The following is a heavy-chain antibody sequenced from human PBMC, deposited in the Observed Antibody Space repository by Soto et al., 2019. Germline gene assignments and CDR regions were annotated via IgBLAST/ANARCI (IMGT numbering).Heavy chain of an antibody. J-gene: IGHJ3*02. D-gene: IGHD4-17*01. CDR1: GGSISSSSYY. Sequence: QLQLQESGPGLVKPSETLSLTCTVSGGSISSSSYYWGWIRQPPGKGLEWIGSIYYSGSTYYNPSLKSRVTISVDTPKNQFSLKLSSVTAADTAVYYCARPYYDYGDYLDAFDIWGQGTMVTVSS. V-gene: IGHV4-39*01. CDR2: IYYSGST. CDR3: ARPYYDYGDYLDAFDI.